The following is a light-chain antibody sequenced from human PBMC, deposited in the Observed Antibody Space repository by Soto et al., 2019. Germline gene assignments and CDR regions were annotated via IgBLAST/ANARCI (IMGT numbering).Light chain of an antibody. J-gene: IGKJ1*01. CDR3: QQYYTYWHM. CDR2: DAS. V-gene: IGKV1-5*01. CDR1: QSISDY. Sequence: DIQMTQSPSTLSASVGDRVIITCRASQSISDYLAWYQQKPGKAPKLLIYDASNLESGVPSTFSGSGSGTEFTLTISSLQPDDCATYYCQQYYTYWHMFGKGTRVEIK.